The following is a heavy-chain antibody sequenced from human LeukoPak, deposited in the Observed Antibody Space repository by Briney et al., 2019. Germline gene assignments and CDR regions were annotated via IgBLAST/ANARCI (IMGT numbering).Heavy chain of an antibody. CDR3: AREGDSSSWYWDAFDI. Sequence: SETLSLTCAVYGGSFSGYYWSWIRQPPGKGLEWIGEINHSGSTNYNPSLKSRVTISVDTSKNQFSLKLSSVTTADTAVYYCAREGDSSSWYWDAFDIWGQGTMVTVSS. D-gene: IGHD6-13*01. J-gene: IGHJ3*02. V-gene: IGHV4-34*09. CDR1: GGSFSGYY. CDR2: INHSGST.